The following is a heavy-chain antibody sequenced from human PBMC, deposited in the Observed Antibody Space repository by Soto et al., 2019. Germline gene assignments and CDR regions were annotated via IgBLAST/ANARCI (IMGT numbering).Heavy chain of an antibody. CDR2: MNPNSGNT. CDR3: TREMTPRRIDV. J-gene: IGHJ6*04. Sequence: QVQLVQSGAEVKKPGASVKVSCKASGYTFTSYDINWVRQATGQGLEWMGWMNPNSGNTGYAQKFQGRVTMTRNTSLTTAEMELSSLRSEDTAAYYCTREMTPRRIDVWGEWTTVTVAS. CDR1: GYTFTSYD. V-gene: IGHV1-8*01.